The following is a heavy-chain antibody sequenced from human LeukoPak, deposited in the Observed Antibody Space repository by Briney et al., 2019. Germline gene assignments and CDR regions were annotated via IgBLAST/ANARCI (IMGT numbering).Heavy chain of an antibody. CDR2: ISGSGGST. CDR1: GFTFSSYA. CDR3: AKYGPQDSGSSHFDY. Sequence: GGSLRLSCAAPGFTFSSYAMSWVRQAPGKGLEWVSAISGSGGSTYYADSVKGRFTISRDNSKNTLYLQMNSLRAEDTAVYYCAKYGPQDSGSSHFDYWGQGALVTVSS. J-gene: IGHJ4*02. D-gene: IGHD1-26*01. V-gene: IGHV3-23*01.